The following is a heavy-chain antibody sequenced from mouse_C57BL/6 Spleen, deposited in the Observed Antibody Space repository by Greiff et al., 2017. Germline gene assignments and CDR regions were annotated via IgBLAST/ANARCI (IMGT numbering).Heavy chain of an antibody. D-gene: IGHD2-2*01. Sequence: QVQLQQSGPELVKPGASVKISCKASGYSFTSYYIPWVKQRPGQGLEWIGWIYPGSGNTKYNEKFKGKATLTADTSSSTAYIQLSSRTSEDSAVYYCSNTISTMVSFGYGGQGTPLTVSA. CDR2: IYPGSGNT. V-gene: IGHV1-66*01. J-gene: IGHJ2*01. CDR1: GYSFTSYY. CDR3: SNTISTMVSFGY.